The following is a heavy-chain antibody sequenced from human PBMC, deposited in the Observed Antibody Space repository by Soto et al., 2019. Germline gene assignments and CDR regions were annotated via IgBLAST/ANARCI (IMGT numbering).Heavy chain of an antibody. J-gene: IGHJ5*02. Sequence: SETLSLTCTVSGGSISSYYWSWIRQPPGKGLEWIGYIYYSGSTNYNPSLKSRVTISVDTSKNQFSLKLSSVTAADTAVYYCARHPSDFWFDPCAQGTLVTVSS. D-gene: IGHD2-21*02. V-gene: IGHV4-59*01. CDR3: ARHPSDFWFDP. CDR2: IYYSGST. CDR1: GGSISSYY.